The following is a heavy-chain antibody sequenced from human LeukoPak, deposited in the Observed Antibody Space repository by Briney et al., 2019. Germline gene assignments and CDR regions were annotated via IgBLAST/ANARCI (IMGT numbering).Heavy chain of an antibody. D-gene: IGHD3-16*01. V-gene: IGHV4-39*07. J-gene: IGHJ5*02. CDR3: ARSRGGYGDYGSWFDP. CDR1: GASISSGSNY. CDR2: IYSSGST. Sequence: SETLSLTCSVSGASISSGSNYWGWIRQPPGKTLEWIGSIYSSGSTYYNPSLKSRVIISVDTSENQFSLTLNSVTAADTAVYYCARSRGGYGDYGSWFDPWGQGILVTVSS.